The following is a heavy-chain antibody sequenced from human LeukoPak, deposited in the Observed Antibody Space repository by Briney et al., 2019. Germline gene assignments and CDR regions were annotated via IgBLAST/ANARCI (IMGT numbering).Heavy chain of an antibody. D-gene: IGHD3-10*01. J-gene: IGHJ4*02. V-gene: IGHV3-23*01. CDR3: AKAYGSGNYHHYFDY. CDR1: GFPFSSYA. CDR2: ISAGGGST. Sequence: SGGSLRLSCAASGFPFSSYAMSWVRQTPGKGLEWVSGISAGGGSTYYADSVKGRLTISRDNSKNTLYLQTDSLRAEDTAIYYCAKAYGSGNYHHYFDYWGQGTLVTVSS.